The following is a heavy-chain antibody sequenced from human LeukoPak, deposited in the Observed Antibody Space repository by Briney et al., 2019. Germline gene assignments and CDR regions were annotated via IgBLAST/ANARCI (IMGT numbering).Heavy chain of an antibody. V-gene: IGHV3-23*01. D-gene: IGHD4-23*01. CDR1: GFTFSNYA. CDR3: ARDSPDYGGKGFDY. J-gene: IGHJ4*02. Sequence: PGGSLRLSCAASGFTFSNYAMSWVRQAPGKGLEWVSTISNSGDATYYADSVKGRFTISRDNSKNSLYLQMNSLRAEDTAIYYCARDSPDYGGKGFDYWGQGTLVTVSS. CDR2: ISNSGDAT.